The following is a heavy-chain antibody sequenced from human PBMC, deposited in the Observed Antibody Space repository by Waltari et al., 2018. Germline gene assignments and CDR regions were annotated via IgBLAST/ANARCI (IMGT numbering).Heavy chain of an antibody. CDR2: IIPICGTA. CDR3: ARTGNYFWSGYYPQYNWFDP. CDR1: GGTFSSYA. D-gene: IGHD3-3*01. Sequence: QVQLVQSGAEVKKPGSSVKVSCKASGGTFSSYAISWVRQAPGQGLEWMGGIIPICGTANYEQKFQGRVTITADESTSTAYMELSSLRSEDTAVYYCARTGNYFWSGYYPQYNWFDPWGQGTLVTVSS. V-gene: IGHV1-69*01. J-gene: IGHJ5*02.